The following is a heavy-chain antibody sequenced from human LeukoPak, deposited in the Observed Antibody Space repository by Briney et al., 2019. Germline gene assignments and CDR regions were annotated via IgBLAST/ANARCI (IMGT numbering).Heavy chain of an antibody. CDR3: ARGQFDFWSGYLYQGYYYYYMDV. CDR2: INHSGST. J-gene: IGHJ6*03. CDR1: GGSFSGYY. D-gene: IGHD3-3*01. Sequence: PSETLSLTCAVYGGSFSGYYWSWIRQPLGKGLEWIGEINHSGSTNYNPSLKSRVTISVDTSKNQFSLKLSSVTAADTAVYYCARGQFDFWSGYLYQGYYYYYMDVWGKGTTVTVSS. V-gene: IGHV4-34*01.